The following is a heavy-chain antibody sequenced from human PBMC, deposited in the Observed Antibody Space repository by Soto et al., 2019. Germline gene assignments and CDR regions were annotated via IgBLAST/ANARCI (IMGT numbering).Heavy chain of an antibody. Sequence: QVQLVESGGGVVQPGRSLRLSCAASGFTLSSYAMHWVRQAPGKGLEWVSVISYDGRKEYYADSVKGRFIISRDNSKNTFYLQMYSLRTDDTAVYYCARDATGSYYEVDYWGQGTLVTVSS. D-gene: IGHD1-26*01. CDR2: ISYDGRKE. CDR3: ARDATGSYYEVDY. CDR1: GFTLSSYA. V-gene: IGHV3-30*04. J-gene: IGHJ4*02.